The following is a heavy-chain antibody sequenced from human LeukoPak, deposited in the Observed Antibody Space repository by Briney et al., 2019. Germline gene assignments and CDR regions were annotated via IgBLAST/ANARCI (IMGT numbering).Heavy chain of an antibody. CDR3: VREDIGSFWTGYS. D-gene: IGHD3/OR15-3a*01. J-gene: IGHJ5*02. Sequence: SXXVSCKASGYTVTSYDINWVGQATGQGLEWRGWMNPNSGNTGYAQKFQGRVTITTNTSISTAYMELSSLRSEDTAVYYCVREDIGSFWTGYSWGQGTLVTVSS. CDR2: MNPNSGNT. CDR1: GYTVTSYD. V-gene: IGHV1-8*03.